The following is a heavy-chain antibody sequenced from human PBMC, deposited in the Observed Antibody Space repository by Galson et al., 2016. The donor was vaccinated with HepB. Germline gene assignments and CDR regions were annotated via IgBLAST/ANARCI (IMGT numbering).Heavy chain of an antibody. CDR3: ARGGAWGVSPEDAFDI. D-gene: IGHD3-10*01. CDR1: GFTFSDYY. J-gene: IGHJ3*02. Sequence: SLRLSCAASGFTFSDYYMTWIRQSPGKGLEWVSYSSGSSTYTNYADSVKGRFTISRDNAKNSLYLQMNSLRAEDTAVYYCARGGAWGVSPEDAFDIWGRGTMVTVSS. V-gene: IGHV3-11*06. CDR2: SSGSSTYT.